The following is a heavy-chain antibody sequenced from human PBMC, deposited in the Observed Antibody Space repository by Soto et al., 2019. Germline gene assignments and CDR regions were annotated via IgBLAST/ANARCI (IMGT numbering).Heavy chain of an antibody. CDR3: ARGGGVYSSGWYGY. D-gene: IGHD6-19*01. CDR2: IYYSGST. Sequence: SETLSLTCTVFGGSISSSSYYWGWIRQPPGEGLEWIGSIYYSGSTYYNPSLKSRVTISVDTSKNQFSLKLSSVTAADTAVYYCARGGGVYSSGWYGYWGQGTLVTVSS. J-gene: IGHJ4*02. CDR1: GGSISSSSYY. V-gene: IGHV4-39*01.